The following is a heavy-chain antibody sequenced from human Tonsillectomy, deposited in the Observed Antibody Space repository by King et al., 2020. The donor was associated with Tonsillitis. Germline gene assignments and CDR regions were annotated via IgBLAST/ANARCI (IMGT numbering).Heavy chain of an antibody. Sequence: VQSGGSLRLSCAASGFTFSSYGMHLVRQAPGKGLEWVTFIRYDGSNKQYADSVKGRFTISRDNSKNTVYLQMNSLRAEDTAVYYCGGMVYEGDYWGQGTLVTVSS. CDR2: IRYDGSNK. V-gene: IGHV3-30*02. CDR1: GFTFSSYG. J-gene: IGHJ4*02. D-gene: IGHD2-8*01. CDR3: GGMVYEGDY.